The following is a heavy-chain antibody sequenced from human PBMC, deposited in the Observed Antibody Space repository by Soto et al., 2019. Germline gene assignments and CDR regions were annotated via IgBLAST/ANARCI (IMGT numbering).Heavy chain of an antibody. CDR3: ARATYSGSPLDY. CDR2: IYQSGST. J-gene: IGHJ4*02. Sequence: QLQLQESGPGLVKPSETLSLTCTVSGGSISSSSYYWGWIRQPPGKGLEWIGSIYQSGSTSYNPSVNSRVTISVDTSKNQFSLKLTSVTAADTAVYYCARATYSGSPLDYWGQGTLVTVSP. V-gene: IGHV4-39*01. D-gene: IGHD1-26*01. CDR1: GGSISSSSYY.